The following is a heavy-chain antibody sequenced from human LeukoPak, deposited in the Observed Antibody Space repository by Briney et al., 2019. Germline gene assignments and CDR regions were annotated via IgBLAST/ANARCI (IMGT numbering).Heavy chain of an antibody. CDR2: ISSSSSYI. J-gene: IGHJ3*02. Sequence: GGSLRLSCAASGFTFSSYTMNWIRQAPGKGLEWVSSISSSSSYIYYADSVKGRFTISRDNAKNSLYLQMNSLRAEDTAVYYCARATTYYDILTGYTPVDAFDIWGQGTMVTVSS. CDR1: GFTFSSYT. CDR3: ARATTYYDILTGYTPVDAFDI. V-gene: IGHV3-21*01. D-gene: IGHD3-9*01.